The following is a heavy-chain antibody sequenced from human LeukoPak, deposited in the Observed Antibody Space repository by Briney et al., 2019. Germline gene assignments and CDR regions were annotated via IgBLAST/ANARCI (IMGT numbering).Heavy chain of an antibody. D-gene: IGHD3-3*01. V-gene: IGHV1-46*01. J-gene: IGHJ6*03. CDR2: INPSGGST. CDR3: ARVSLGHYDFWSGYYSDYYYYYMDV. Sequence: GASVKVSCKVSGYTLTELSMHWVRQAPGKGLEWMGIINPSGGSTSYAQKFQGRVTMTTDTSTSTAYMELRSLRSDDTAVYYCARVSLGHYDFWSGYYSDYYYYYMDVWGKGTTVTVSS. CDR1: GYTLTELS.